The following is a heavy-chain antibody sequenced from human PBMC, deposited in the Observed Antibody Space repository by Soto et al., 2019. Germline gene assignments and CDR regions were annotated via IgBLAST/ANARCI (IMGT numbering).Heavy chain of an antibody. CDR2: ISSSSSYI. Sequence: PGGALGLSCAASGFTFSSYSMNWVRQAPGKGLEWVSSISSSSSYIYYADSVKGRFTISRDNAKNSLYLQMNSLRAEDTAVYYCARDSDTSFDYWGQGTLVPVSS. D-gene: IGHD3-3*01. V-gene: IGHV3-21*01. CDR1: GFTFSSYS. J-gene: IGHJ4*02. CDR3: ARDSDTSFDY.